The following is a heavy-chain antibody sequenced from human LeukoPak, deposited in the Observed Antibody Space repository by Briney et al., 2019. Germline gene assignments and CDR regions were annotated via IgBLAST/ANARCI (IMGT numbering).Heavy chain of an antibody. J-gene: IGHJ4*02. CDR3: ARVSQLVSGWRSTNFDY. V-gene: IGHV1-46*01. D-gene: IGHD6-19*01. CDR2: IIPIFGTA. Sequence: ASLKVSCKASGYTFTGYYMHWVRQAPGQGLEWMGGIIPIFGTANYAQKFQGRVTMTRDTSTSTVYMELSSLRSEDTAVYYCARVSQLVSGWRSTNFDYWGQGTLVTVSS. CDR1: GYTFTGYY.